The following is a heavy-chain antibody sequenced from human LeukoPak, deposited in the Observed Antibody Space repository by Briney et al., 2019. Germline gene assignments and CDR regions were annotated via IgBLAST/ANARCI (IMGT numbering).Heavy chain of an antibody. Sequence: SVKVSCKASGFTFTSSAVQWVRQARGQRLEWIGWIVVGSGNTNYAQKFQERVTITRDMSTSTAYMELSSLRSEDTAVYYYATILTGYYFPDYWGQGTLVTVSS. CDR1: GFTFTSSA. D-gene: IGHD3-9*01. CDR2: IVVGSGNT. CDR3: ATILTGYYFPDY. V-gene: IGHV1-58*01. J-gene: IGHJ4*02.